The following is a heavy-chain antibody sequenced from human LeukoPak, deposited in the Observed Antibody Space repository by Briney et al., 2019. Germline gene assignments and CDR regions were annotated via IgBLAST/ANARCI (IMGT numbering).Heavy chain of an antibody. Sequence: SVKVSCKASGGTFSSYTISWVRQAPGQGLEWMGGIIPIFGTANYAQKFQGRVTITADESTSTAYMELSSLRSEDTAVYYCARSPSSVAATWFDPWGQGTLVTVSS. CDR3: ARSPSSVAATWFDP. CDR2: IIPIFGTA. V-gene: IGHV1-69*13. D-gene: IGHD2-15*01. J-gene: IGHJ5*02. CDR1: GGTFSSYT.